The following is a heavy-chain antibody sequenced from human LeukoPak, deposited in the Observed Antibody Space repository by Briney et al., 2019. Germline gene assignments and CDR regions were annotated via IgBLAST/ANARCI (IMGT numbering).Heavy chain of an antibody. D-gene: IGHD3-10*01. Sequence: ASVKVSCKSSGSTFTSYGISWVRQAPGQGLEWMGWISAYNGNTNYAQKLQGRVPMTTDTSTSTAYMELRSLRSDDTAVYYCAREVLTYYYGSGSAYYFDYWGQGTLVTVSS. V-gene: IGHV1-18*04. CDR3: AREVLTYYYGSGSAYYFDY. CDR2: ISAYNGNT. J-gene: IGHJ4*02. CDR1: GSTFTSYG.